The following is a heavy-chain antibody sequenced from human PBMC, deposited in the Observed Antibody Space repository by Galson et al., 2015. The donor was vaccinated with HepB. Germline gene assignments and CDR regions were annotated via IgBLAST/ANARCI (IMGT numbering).Heavy chain of an antibody. D-gene: IGHD4-17*01. CDR1: GGSFGGYS. CDR2: INQSGST. J-gene: IGHJ6*03. CDR3: AREIRKFLRRGDYYFYMDV. V-gene: IGHV4-34*01. Sequence: SETLSLTCAVYGGSFGGYSWTWIRQSPGKGLEWIGEINQSGSTNYTPSLKSRVTISVDTSKNQFSLRLSSVTAADTAVYYCAREIRKFLRRGDYYFYMDVWGKGTTVTVSS.